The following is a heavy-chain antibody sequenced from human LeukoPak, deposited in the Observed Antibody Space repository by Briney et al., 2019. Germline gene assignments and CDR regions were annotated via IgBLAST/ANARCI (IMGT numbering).Heavy chain of an antibody. CDR2: INPNSGGT. V-gene: IGHV1-2*02. J-gene: IGHJ4*02. Sequence: GASVKVSCKASGYTFTGYYMHWVRQAPGQGLEWMGWINPNSGGTNYAQKFQGRVTMTRDTSTSTAYMELSRLRSDDTAVYYCARESRYSSSWSRRDYWGQGTLVTVSS. CDR3: ARESRYSSSWSRRDY. D-gene: IGHD6-13*01. CDR1: GYTFTGYY.